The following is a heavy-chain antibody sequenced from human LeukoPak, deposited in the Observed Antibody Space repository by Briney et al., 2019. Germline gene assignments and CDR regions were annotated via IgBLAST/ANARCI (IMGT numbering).Heavy chain of an antibody. Sequence: TGGSLRLSCAAPGFTFSNAWMNWMGWVRQAPGKGLEWVGLTKIKTDDGTPDYAALVKGRFTISRDDSKNTVYSEMNSLETEDTAVYYCISGGGTADYWGQGTLVSVSS. J-gene: IGHJ4*02. V-gene: IGHV3-15*01. D-gene: IGHD1-1*01. CDR1: GFTFSNAW. CDR2: TKIKTDDGTP. CDR3: ISGGGTADY.